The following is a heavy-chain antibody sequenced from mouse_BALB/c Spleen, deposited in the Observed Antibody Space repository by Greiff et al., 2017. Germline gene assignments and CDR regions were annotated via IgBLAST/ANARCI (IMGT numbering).Heavy chain of an antibody. Sequence: QVQLQQSGAELARPGASVKLSCKASGYTFTSYWMQWVKQRPGQGLEWIGAIYPGDGDTRYTQKFKGKATLTADKSSSTAYMQLSSLASEDSAVYYCARFYGNLYAMDYWGQGTSVTVSS. CDR2: IYPGDGDT. CDR3: ARFYGNLYAMDY. D-gene: IGHD2-1*01. V-gene: IGHV1-87*01. J-gene: IGHJ4*01. CDR1: GYTFTSYW.